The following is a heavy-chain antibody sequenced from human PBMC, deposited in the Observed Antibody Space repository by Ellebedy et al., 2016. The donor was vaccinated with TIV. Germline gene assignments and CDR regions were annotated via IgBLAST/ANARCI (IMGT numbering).Heavy chain of an antibody. CDR1: GFTITNYA. V-gene: IGHV3-23*01. J-gene: IGHJ4*02. CDR3: RQGHYADL. CDR2: ISAGSDTT. Sequence: GGSLRLSXAASGFTITNYAMSWVRQAQGKGLEWVSTISAGSDTTRLADSVKGRFTISRDSSKNSVYLRMNNLRVEDTAVYYCRQGHYADLWGQGTLVTVSS. D-gene: IGHD4-17*01.